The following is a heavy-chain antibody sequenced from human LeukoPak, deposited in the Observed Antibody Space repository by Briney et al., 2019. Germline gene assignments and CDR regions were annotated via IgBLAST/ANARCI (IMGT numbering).Heavy chain of an antibody. CDR1: SGSIRSYY. CDR3: AKHHVLATTNFDS. J-gene: IGHJ4*02. CDR2: FFYSGST. Sequence: SETLSLTCTVSSGSIRSYYWSWIRQPPGKGLEWIGGFFYSGSTYYNPSLKSRLTISGDPSKDQFSLKLNSVTAADTAVYYCAKHHVLATTNFDSWGQGTLVIVSS. D-gene: IGHD5-12*01. V-gene: IGHV4-59*08.